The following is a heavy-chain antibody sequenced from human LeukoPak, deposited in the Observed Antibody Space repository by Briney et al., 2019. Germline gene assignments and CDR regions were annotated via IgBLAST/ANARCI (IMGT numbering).Heavy chain of an antibody. D-gene: IGHD6-19*01. CDR3: AREFRSGWYYFDY. CDR1: GYTFACYY. J-gene: IGHJ4*02. Sequence: ASVTVSCKAPGYTFACYYMHWVRQAPGQGLEWMGWINPNSGGTNYAQKFQGRVTMTRDTSISTAYMELSRLRSDDPAVYYCAREFRSGWYYFDYWGQGTLVTVSS. V-gene: IGHV1-2*02. CDR2: INPNSGGT.